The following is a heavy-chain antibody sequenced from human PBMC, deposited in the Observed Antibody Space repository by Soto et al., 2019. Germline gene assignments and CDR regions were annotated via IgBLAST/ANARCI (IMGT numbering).Heavy chain of an antibody. CDR3: ARDGGFGELKY. J-gene: IGHJ4*02. V-gene: IGHV1-69*13. CDR1: GDTFSGYP. CDR2: IIPVFGTT. Sequence: SVKVSCKASGDTFSGYPINWVRQAPGEGLEWMGRIIPVFGTTNDAQRFEGRVTFTEDESTNTAYMELRGLLSEDTAVYYCARDGGFGELKYWGPGTLVTVSS. D-gene: IGHD3-10*01.